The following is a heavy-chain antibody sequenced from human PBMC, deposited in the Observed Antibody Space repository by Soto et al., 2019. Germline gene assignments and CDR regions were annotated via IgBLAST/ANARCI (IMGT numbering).Heavy chain of an antibody. CDR1: GYTFTNYG. CDR2: ISAYKGDT. V-gene: IGHV1-18*01. J-gene: IGHJ4*02. CDR3: ARDLDGSGSYYTDY. D-gene: IGHD3-10*01. Sequence: GASVKVSCKASGYTFTNYGISWVRQAPGQGLEWMGWISAYKGDTNYAQNLRGRVTMTTDTSTNTAYMELRSLRDDDTAMYYCARDLDGSGSYYTDYWGPGTLVTVS.